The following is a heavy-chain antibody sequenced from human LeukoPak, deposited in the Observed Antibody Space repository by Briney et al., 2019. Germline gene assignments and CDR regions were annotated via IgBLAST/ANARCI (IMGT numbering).Heavy chain of an antibody. J-gene: IGHJ6*03. V-gene: IGHV1-18*01. CDR2: ISAYNGNT. D-gene: IGHD3-3*01. CDR1: GYTFTSYG. Sequence: LGASVKVSCKASGYTFTSYGISWVRQAPGQGLEWMGWISAYNGNTNYAQKLQGRVTMTTDTSTSTAYMELRSLRSDDTAVYYCARDYVVGRFLEWFHITPHRHYYYMDVWGKGTTVTVSS. CDR3: ARDYVVGRFLEWFHITPHRHYYYMDV.